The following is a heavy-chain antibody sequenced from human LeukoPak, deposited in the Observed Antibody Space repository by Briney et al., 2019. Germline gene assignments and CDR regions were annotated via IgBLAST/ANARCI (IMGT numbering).Heavy chain of an antibody. Sequence: SETLSLTCSVAGASFTTYYYWSWIRQPPGKGLEWIGYIHYGGGAIYNPSLKSRVTISVDMSKNQFSLKVTSVTAADTAVYYCARDGAAMGSPYGMDVWGQGTTVTVSS. CDR1: GASFTTYYY. CDR2: IHYGGGA. CDR3: ARDGAAMGSPYGMDV. V-gene: IGHV4-59*01. J-gene: IGHJ6*02. D-gene: IGHD5-18*01.